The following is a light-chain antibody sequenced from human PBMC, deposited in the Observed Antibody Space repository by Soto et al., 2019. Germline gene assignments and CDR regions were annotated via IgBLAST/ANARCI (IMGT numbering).Light chain of an antibody. V-gene: IGLV1-51*01. CDR3: ATCAGSLPGEV. J-gene: IGLJ2*01. Sequence: QSVLTQSPSVSAAPGQQVTISCSGSSSNIGNNYVSWYQQLPGTAPKLLIYDNNKRPSGIPDRFSGSKSGTSGTLDITGLQTGDEADYYCATCAGSLPGEVFGGGTKLTVL. CDR1: SSNIGNNY. CDR2: DNN.